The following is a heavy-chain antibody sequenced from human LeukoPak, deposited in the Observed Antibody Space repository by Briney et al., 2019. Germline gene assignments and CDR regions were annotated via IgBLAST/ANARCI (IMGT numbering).Heavy chain of an antibody. CDR2: ISGSGGST. CDR3: AILDFVVVPAALYN. D-gene: IGHD2-2*01. CDR1: GFTFSSYA. J-gene: IGHJ4*02. Sequence: RPGGSLRLSCAASGFTFSSYAMSWVRQAPGKGLEWVSAISGSGGSTYYADSVKGRFTISRDNSKNTLYLQMNSLRAEDTAVYYCAILDFVVVPAALYNWGQGTLVTVSS. V-gene: IGHV3-23*01.